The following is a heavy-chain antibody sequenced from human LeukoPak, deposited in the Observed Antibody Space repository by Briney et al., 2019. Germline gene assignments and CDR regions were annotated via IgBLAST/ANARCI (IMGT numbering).Heavy chain of an antibody. CDR3: ARAHGGDYWFDP. V-gene: IGHV4-38-2*02. D-gene: IGHD2-21*02. Sequence: SETLSLTCTVSGYSISSGYYWGWIRQPPGKGLEYIGYIYYSGSTYYNPSLKSRVAISLDTSKNQFSLRLSSVTAADTAVYYCARAHGGDYWFDPWGQGTLVTVSS. J-gene: IGHJ5*02. CDR2: IYYSGST. CDR1: GYSISSGYY.